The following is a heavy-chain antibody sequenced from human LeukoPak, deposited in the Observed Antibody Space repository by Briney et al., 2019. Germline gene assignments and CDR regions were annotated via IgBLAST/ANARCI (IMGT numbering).Heavy chain of an antibody. CDR3: AKTRPLDSSSWSHGDY. V-gene: IGHV3-33*06. J-gene: IGHJ4*02. CDR2: IWYDGSNK. D-gene: IGHD6-13*01. CDR1: GFTFSSYG. Sequence: GRSLRLSCAASGFTFSSYGMHWVRQAPGKGLEWVAVIWYDGSNKYYADSVKGRFTISRDNSKNTLYLQMNSLRAEDTAVYYCAKTRPLDSSSWSHGDYWGQGTLVTVSS.